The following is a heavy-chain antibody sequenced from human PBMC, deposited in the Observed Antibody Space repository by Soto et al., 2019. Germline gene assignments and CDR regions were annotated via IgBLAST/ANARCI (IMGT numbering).Heavy chain of an antibody. Sequence: SETLSLTCIVSGGSITSYHWSWIRQFPGKGLEWIAYTSYTGNTNYNPSLKSRVTMSVDTSKNQFSLKLSSVTAADTAVYYCARVGYAAAAGTGYYYYYGMDVWGQGTTVTVSS. CDR1: GGSITSYH. V-gene: IGHV4-59*12. CDR2: TSYTGNT. D-gene: IGHD6-13*01. CDR3: ARVGYAAAAGTGYYYYYGMDV. J-gene: IGHJ6*02.